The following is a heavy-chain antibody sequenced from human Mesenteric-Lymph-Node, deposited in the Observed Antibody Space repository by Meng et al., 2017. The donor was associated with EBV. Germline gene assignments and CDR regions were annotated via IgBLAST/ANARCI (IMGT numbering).Heavy chain of an antibody. CDR3: ARGLAPEAVTTVLYFDY. V-gene: IGHV4-34*01. J-gene: IGHJ4*02. CDR1: GVSFSAYY. CDR2: IKHSATT. D-gene: IGHD4-17*01. Sequence: RLRRWGARLLRPSETLPPSCAVSGVSFSAYYWSWIGQTPGEGLEWIGDIKHSATTHYNSSLMSRVTFSVDTSQNQFSLTLTSVTAADTGVYYCARGLAPEAVTTVLYFDYWGQGTLVTVSS.